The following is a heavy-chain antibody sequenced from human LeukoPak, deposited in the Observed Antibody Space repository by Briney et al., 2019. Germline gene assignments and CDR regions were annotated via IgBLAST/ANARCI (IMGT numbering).Heavy chain of an antibody. Sequence: PSETLSLTCAVSGGSISSGGYSWSWIRQPPGKGLEWIGYIYHSGSTYYNPSLKSRVTISVDRSKNQFSLKLSSVTAADTAVYYCARGGSSGYYYGAFDIWGQGTMVTVSS. D-gene: IGHD3-22*01. CDR1: GGSISSGGYS. V-gene: IGHV4-30-2*01. J-gene: IGHJ3*02. CDR3: ARGGSSGYYYGAFDI. CDR2: IYHSGST.